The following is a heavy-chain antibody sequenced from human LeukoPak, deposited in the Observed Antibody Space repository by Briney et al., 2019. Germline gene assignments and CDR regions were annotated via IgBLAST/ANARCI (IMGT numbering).Heavy chain of an antibody. CDR2: IYYSGST. J-gene: IGHJ6*03. Sequence: AQTLSLTCTVSGGSINTNGYYWSWIRQHPGKGLEWIRYIYYSGSTYYNPSLKSRVTISVDTSKNQFSLKLRSVTAADTAVYYCARNSRGYGGYFYYYYMDVWGKGTTVTVSS. CDR3: ARNSRGYGGYFYYYYMDV. V-gene: IGHV4-31*03. CDR1: GGSINTNGYY. D-gene: IGHD3-22*01.